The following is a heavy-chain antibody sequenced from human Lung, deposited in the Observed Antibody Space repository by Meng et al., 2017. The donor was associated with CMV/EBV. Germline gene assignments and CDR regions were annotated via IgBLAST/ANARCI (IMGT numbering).Heavy chain of an antibody. CDR1: GGTFSSYA. CDR3: ARSGWWPGSYRLRVSLPFDY. V-gene: IGHV1-69*05. D-gene: IGHD1-26*01. Sequence: XVXVSXXASGGTFSSYAISWVRQAPGQGLEWMGGIIPIFGTANYAQKFQGRVTITTDESTSTAYMELSSLRSEDTAVYYCARSGWWPGSYRLRVSLPFDYWGQGXLVTVSS. J-gene: IGHJ4*02. CDR2: IIPIFGTA.